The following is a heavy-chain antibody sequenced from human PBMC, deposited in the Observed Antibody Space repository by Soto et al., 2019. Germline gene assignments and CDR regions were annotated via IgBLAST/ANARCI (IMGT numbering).Heavy chain of an antibody. J-gene: IGHJ3*02. V-gene: IGHV4-39*01. CDR2: IYYSGST. CDR3: ARPQTSSDAFDI. CDR1: GGSISSSSYY. Sequence: KTSETLSLTCTVSGGSISSSSYYWGWIRQPPGKGLEWIGSIYYSGSTYYNPSLKSRVTISVDTSKNLFSLKLSSVTAADTAVYYCARPQTSSDAFDIWGQGTMVTVSS.